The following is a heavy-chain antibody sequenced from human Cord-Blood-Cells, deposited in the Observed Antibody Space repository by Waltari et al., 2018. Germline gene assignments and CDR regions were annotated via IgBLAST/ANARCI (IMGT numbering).Heavy chain of an antibody. CDR2: IYHSGST. J-gene: IGHJ4*02. V-gene: IGHV4-30-2*01. CDR3: ARGQGAGEVGDYFDY. D-gene: IGHD7-27*01. Sequence: QLQLQESGSGLVKPSQTLSLTCAVSGGSISSGGYSWSGIRQPPGKGLEWIGYIYHSGSTYYNPSLKSRVTISVDRSKNQFSLKLSSVTAADTAVYYCARGQGAGEVGDYFDYWGQGTLVTVSS. CDR1: GGSISSGGYS.